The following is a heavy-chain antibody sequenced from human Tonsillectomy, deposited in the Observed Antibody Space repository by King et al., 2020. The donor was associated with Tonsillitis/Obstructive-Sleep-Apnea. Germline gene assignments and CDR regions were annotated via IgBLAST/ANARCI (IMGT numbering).Heavy chain of an antibody. D-gene: IGHD2-15*01. CDR2: ISYDGTYK. CDR1: GFTFSNYA. Sequence: VQLVESGGGVVQPGRSLRLSCAASGFTFSNYAIHWVRQAPGKGLEWVAVISYDGTYKYYADSVKGRLTISRDNSKNTLYLQMNSLTVEDTAVYYCAGQDIVAVAPLDYWGQGTLVTVSS. V-gene: IGHV3-30*01. CDR3: AGQDIVAVAPLDY. J-gene: IGHJ4*02.